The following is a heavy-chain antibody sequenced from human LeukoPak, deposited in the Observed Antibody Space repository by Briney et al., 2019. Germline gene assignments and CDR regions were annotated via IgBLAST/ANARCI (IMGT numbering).Heavy chain of an antibody. CDR3: ARDHGYGGNSEYYFDY. CDR1: GGSISSSSYY. J-gene: IGHJ4*02. Sequence: VKTSETLSLTCTVSGGSISSSSYYWGWIRQPPGKGLEWIGSIYYSGSTYYNPSLKSRVTISVDKSKNQFSLKLSSVTAADTAVYYCARDHGYGGNSEYYFDYWGQGTLVTVSS. D-gene: IGHD4-23*01. V-gene: IGHV4-39*07. CDR2: IYYSGST.